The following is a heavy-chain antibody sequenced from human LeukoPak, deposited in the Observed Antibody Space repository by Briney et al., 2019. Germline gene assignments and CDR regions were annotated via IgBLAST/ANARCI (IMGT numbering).Heavy chain of an antibody. V-gene: IGHV4-59*01. CDR2: IYYSGST. J-gene: IGHJ4*02. CDR1: GGSISSYY. Sequence: SETLSLTCTVSGGSISSYYWSWIRQPPGKGLEWIGYIYYSGSTNYNPSLKSRVTISVDTSKNQISLKLSSVTAADTAVYYCARYSSGLLDYWGQGTLVTVSS. CDR3: ARYSSGLLDY. D-gene: IGHD6-19*01.